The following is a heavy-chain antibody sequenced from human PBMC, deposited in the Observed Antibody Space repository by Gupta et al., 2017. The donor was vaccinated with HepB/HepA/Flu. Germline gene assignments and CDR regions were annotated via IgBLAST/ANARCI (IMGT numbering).Heavy chain of an antibody. CDR1: GFTFGDYA. D-gene: IGHD4/OR15-4a*01. V-gene: IGHV3-49*04. Sequence: EVQVVESGGGLVQPGRSLRLSCTGSGFTFGDYAMTWVRQAPGKGLEWVGFIRSKAYGGTTEYAASVKGRFTISRDDSKSIAYLQMSSLKTEDTAIYYCTRVPSSTVLTLGWYFDLWGRGTLVIVSS. CDR3: TRVPSSTVLTLGWYFDL. CDR2: IRSKAYGGTT. J-gene: IGHJ2*01.